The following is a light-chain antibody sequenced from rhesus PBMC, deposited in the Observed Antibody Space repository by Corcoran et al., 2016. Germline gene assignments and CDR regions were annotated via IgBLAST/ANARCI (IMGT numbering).Light chain of an antibody. Sequence: DIQMSQSPSSLSASVRDKVTITCRASQDISNALAWYQQTPGKAPNLLIYAASNLQSGVPSRFSGSRSGADFTLTSSSLQPEDVATYYCQQGDSIPRTFGQGAKVEIK. V-gene: IGKV1-33*02. CDR3: QQGDSIPRT. J-gene: IGKJ1*01. CDR2: AAS. CDR1: QDISNA.